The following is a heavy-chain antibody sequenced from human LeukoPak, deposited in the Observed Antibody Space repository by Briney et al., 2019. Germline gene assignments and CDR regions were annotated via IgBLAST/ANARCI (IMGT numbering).Heavy chain of an antibody. J-gene: IGHJ4*02. V-gene: IGHV3-74*01. CDR3: AKDEGGSYEDFDY. D-gene: IGHD1-26*01. CDR2: INSDGSST. CDR1: GFTFSSYW. Sequence: GGSLRLSCAASGFTFSSYWMHWVRQAPGKGLVWVSRINSDGSSTSYADSVKGRFTISRDNAKNTLYPQMNSLRAEDTAVYYCAKDEGGSYEDFDYWGQGTLVTVSS.